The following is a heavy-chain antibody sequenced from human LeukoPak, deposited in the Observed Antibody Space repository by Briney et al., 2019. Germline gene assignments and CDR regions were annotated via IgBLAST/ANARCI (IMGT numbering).Heavy chain of an antibody. D-gene: IGHD1-26*01. CDR2: IGVAANT. CDR3: ARQNTPHGNFDY. CDR1: GFTFSSYD. V-gene: IGHV3-13*01. J-gene: IGHJ4*02. Sequence: PGGSLRLSCAASGFTFSSYDMHWVRQATGKGLEWVSAIGVAANTFYSGSVKGRFTISGENAKNSLYLLMSSLRAEDTAVYYCARQNTPHGNFDYWGQGTLVTVSS.